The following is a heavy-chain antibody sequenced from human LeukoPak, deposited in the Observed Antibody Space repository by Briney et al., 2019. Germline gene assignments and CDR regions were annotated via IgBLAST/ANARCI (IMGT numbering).Heavy chain of an antibody. D-gene: IGHD4-11*01. CDR2: ISSSSSYI. CDR1: GFTFSSYS. J-gene: IGHJ6*03. Sequence: GGSLGLSCAASGFTFSSYSMNWVRQAPGKGLEWVSSISSSSSYIYYADSVKGRFTISRDNAKNSLYLQMNSLRAEDTAVYYCARDLETTLFYYMDVWGKGTTVTVSS. V-gene: IGHV3-21*01. CDR3: ARDLETTLFYYMDV.